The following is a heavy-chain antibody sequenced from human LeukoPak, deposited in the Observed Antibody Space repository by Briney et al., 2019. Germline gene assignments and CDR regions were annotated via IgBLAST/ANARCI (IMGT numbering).Heavy chain of an antibody. J-gene: IGHJ3*02. CDR1: GFTFSSYG. CDR3: ARVIVVVPGSSDAFDI. Sequence: GGSLRLSCAASGFTFSSYGMHWVRQAPGKGLEWVAFIRYDGSNKYYADSVKGRFTISRDNAKNSLYLQMNSLRAEDTAVYYCARVIVVVPGSSDAFDIWGQGTMVTVSS. D-gene: IGHD2-2*01. V-gene: IGHV3-30*02. CDR2: IRYDGSNK.